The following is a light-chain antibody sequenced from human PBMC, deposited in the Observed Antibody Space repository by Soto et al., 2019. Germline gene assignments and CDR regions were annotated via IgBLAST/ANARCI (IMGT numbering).Light chain of an antibody. CDR2: DAS. V-gene: IGKV3-11*01. J-gene: IGKJ3*01. CDR1: QSVSRY. CDR3: QQRSNWPPFT. Sequence: ESVLTQSPGTLSLSPGERATLSCRASQSVSRYLAWYQQKPGQAPRLLIFDASNRATGIPARFSGSGSGTEFTLTISSLEPEDFAVYYCQQRSNWPPFTFGPGTKVDIK.